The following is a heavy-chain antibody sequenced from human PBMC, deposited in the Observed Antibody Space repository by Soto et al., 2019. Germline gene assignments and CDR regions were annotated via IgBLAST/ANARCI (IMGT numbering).Heavy chain of an antibody. CDR3: AKVAGGLGYFDL. J-gene: IGHJ2*01. Sequence: EVQLLESGGGLARPGGALRLSCVASGFTFSDYAMTWVRQAPGKGLEWVATISATGGNIEYTDSLKGRFTISRDNSKNTLYLQLTGLTSDDTAVHYCAKVAGGLGYFDLWGSGTLVTVSS. D-gene: IGHD3-16*01. CDR1: GFTFSDYA. V-gene: IGHV3-23*01. CDR2: ISATGGNI.